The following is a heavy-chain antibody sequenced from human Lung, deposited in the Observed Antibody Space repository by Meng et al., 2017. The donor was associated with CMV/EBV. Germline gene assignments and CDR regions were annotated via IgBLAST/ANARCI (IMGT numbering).Heavy chain of an antibody. Sequence: GGSXRLXCAASGFTFSNAWMSWVRQAPGKGLEWVGRIKSKTDGGTTDYAAPVKGRFTISRDDSKNTLYLQMNSLKTEDTAVYYCTTDGVDSNYEGLEIYYYGMDVWXQGTXVT. J-gene: IGHJ6*02. CDR1: GFTFSNAW. CDR2: IKSKTDGGTT. CDR3: TTDGVDSNYEGLEIYYYGMDV. V-gene: IGHV3-15*01. D-gene: IGHD4-11*01.